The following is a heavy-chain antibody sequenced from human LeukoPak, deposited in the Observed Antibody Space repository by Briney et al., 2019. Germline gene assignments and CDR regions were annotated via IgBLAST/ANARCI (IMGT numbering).Heavy chain of an antibody. Sequence: GRSLRLSCAASGFTFSSYGMHWVRQAPGKGLEWVAVISFDGSTNYYADSVRGRFTISRDNSENTLYLQMNSLRDEDTALYYCAKSGLRICSAGSCYFDYWGQEALVTVSS. J-gene: IGHJ4*02. V-gene: IGHV3-30*18. CDR3: AKSGLRICSAGSCYFDY. D-gene: IGHD2-15*01. CDR2: ISFDGSTN. CDR1: GFTFSSYG.